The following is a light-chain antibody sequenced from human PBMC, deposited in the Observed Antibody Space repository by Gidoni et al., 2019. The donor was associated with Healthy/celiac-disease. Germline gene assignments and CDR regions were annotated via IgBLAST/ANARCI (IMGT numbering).Light chain of an antibody. CDR3: QQYDSDSPYT. V-gene: IGKV1-5*03. CDR1: QSIGSW. J-gene: IGKJ2*01. Sequence: DIQMTQPPSTLSASVGDRVTITCRASQSIGSWLAWYQQKPGKAPKLLIYKASTLDNGVPSRFSGSASGTEFTLTISSLQPDDFATYYCQQYDSDSPYTFGQGTKLEIK. CDR2: KAS.